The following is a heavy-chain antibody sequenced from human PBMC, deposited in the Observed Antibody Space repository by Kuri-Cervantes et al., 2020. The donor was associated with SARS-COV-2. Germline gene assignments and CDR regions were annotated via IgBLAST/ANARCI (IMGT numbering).Heavy chain of an antibody. D-gene: IGHD5-12*01. Sequence: SVKVSCKASGGTLTNYAITWLRQAPGQGFEWMGRIIPMYDATDFAQKFQGRVTINADESTRTAYMELSSLSSEDTAVYYCARVDSTLVMSFDYYYFDCWGPGTLVTVSS. V-gene: IGHV1-69*13. J-gene: IGHJ4*01. CDR3: ARVDSTLVMSFDYYYFDC. CDR1: GGTLTNYA. CDR2: IIPMYDAT.